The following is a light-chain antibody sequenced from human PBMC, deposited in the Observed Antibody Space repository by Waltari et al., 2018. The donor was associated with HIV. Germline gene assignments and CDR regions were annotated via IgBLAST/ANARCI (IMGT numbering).Light chain of an antibody. V-gene: IGKV1-39*01. Sequence: DIQMTQSPSSLSASVGDRVTNTCRASQSISTSLNWYQQKPGKAPKLLIYAASSLQSGVPSRFSGSGSGTDFTLTISSLQPEDFATYYCQQSYSTPGYTFGQGTKLEIK. CDR3: QQSYSTPGYT. J-gene: IGKJ2*01. CDR2: AAS. CDR1: QSISTS.